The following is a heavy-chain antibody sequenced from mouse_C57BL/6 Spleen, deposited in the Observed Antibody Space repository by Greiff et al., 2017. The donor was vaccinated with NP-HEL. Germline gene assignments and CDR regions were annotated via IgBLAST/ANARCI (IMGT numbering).Heavy chain of an antibody. Sequence: VQGVESGPELVKPGASVKISCKASGYSFTSYYIHWVKQRPGQGLEWIGWIYPGSGNTKYNEKFKGKATLTADTSSSTAYMQLSSLTSEDSAVYYCARGLRLYAMDYWGQGTSVTVSS. CDR3: ARGLRLYAMDY. D-gene: IGHD1-2*01. J-gene: IGHJ4*01. CDR1: GYSFTSYY. CDR2: IYPGSGNT. V-gene: IGHV1-66*01.